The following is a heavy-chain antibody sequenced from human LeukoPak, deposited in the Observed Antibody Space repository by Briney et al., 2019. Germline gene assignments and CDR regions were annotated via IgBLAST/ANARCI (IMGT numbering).Heavy chain of an antibody. J-gene: IGHJ4*02. D-gene: IGHD2/OR15-2a*01. V-gene: IGHV3-21*01. CDR3: ARDKVSVIPALDY. CDR2: INSRSNYI. Sequence: GGSLRLSCEASGLTFSNHNMNWVRQAPGKGLEWVSSINSRSNYIYYADSVKGRFTISRDNAKESLYLQMNSLRAEDTALYFCARDKVSVIPALDYWGQGTLVIVSS. CDR1: GLTFSNHN.